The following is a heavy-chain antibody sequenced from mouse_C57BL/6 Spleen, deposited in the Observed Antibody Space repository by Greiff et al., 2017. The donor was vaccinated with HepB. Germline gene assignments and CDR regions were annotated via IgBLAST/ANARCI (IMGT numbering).Heavy chain of an antibody. D-gene: IGHD3-2*02. CDR2: IDPSDSYT. J-gene: IGHJ2*01. CDR1: GYTFTSYW. V-gene: IGHV1-69*01. Sequence: QVQLKQPGAELVMPGASVKLSCKASGYTFTSYWMHWVKQRPGQGLEWIGEIDPSDSYTNYNQKFKGKSTLTVDKSSSTAYMQLSSLTSEDSAVYYCARSGGYADYWGQGTTLTVSS. CDR3: ARSGGYADY.